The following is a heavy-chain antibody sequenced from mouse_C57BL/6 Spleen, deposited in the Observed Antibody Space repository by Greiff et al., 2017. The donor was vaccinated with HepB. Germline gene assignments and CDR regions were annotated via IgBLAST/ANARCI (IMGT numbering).Heavy chain of an antibody. CDR3: ARGDMIKDYFDY. CDR2: IYPGDGDT. Sequence: QVQLKESGAELVKPGASVKISCKASGYAFSSYWMNWVKQRPGKGLEWIGQIYPGDGDTNYNGKFKGKATLTADKSSSTAYMQLSSLTSEDSAVYFCARGDMIKDYFDYWGQGTTLTVSS. CDR1: GYAFSSYW. J-gene: IGHJ2*01. V-gene: IGHV1-80*01. D-gene: IGHD2-4*01.